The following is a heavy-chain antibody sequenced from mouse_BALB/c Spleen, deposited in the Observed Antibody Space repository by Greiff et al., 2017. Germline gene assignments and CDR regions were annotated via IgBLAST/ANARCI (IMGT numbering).Heavy chain of an antibody. CDR3: AREGLLPDY. J-gene: IGHJ2*01. CDR1: GFTFSSYA. V-gene: IGHV5-6-5*01. CDR2: ISSGGST. Sequence: DVKLVESGGGLVKPGGSLKLSCAASGFTFSSYAMSWVRQTPEKRLEWVASISSGGSTYYPDSVKGRFTISRDNARNILYLQMSSLRSEDTAMYYCAREGLLPDYWGQGTTLTVSS. D-gene: IGHD2-3*01.